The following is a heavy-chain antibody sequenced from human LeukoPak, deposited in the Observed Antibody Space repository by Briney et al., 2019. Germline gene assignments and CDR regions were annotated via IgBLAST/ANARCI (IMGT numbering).Heavy chain of an antibody. V-gene: IGHV4-31*03. CDR2: IYHTGST. J-gene: IGHJ5*02. CDR1: HGSIRSGGYY. Sequence: SETLSLTCTVSHGSIRSGGYYWSWLRQHPEKGLEWIGHIYHTGSTHYNASLKSRLTMSVDTPRNQFSLRLDSVTVADTAVYYCARGGVVTTTPRFDPWGQGTLVIVSS. CDR3: ARGGVVTTTPRFDP. D-gene: IGHD1-1*01.